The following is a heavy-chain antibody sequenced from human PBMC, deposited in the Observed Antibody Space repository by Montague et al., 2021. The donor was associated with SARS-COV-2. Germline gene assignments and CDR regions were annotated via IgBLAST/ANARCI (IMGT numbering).Heavy chain of an antibody. CDR2: IDSGGYN. J-gene: IGHJ5*01. Sequence: SETLSLTCTVSGGSISSYYWSWIRQPPGKGLEWIGRIDSGGYNNYNPSLKSRVTMSMDTSKNQFFLNLTSLTAADTAAYYCARMLGKVTDSWGPGTLVTVSS. CDR3: ARMLGKVTDS. D-gene: IGHD3-10*02. V-gene: IGHV4-4*09. CDR1: GGSISSYY.